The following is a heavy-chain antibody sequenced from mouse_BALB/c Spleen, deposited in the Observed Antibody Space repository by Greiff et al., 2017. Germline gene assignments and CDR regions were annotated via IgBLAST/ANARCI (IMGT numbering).Heavy chain of an antibody. J-gene: IGHJ1*01. V-gene: IGHV5-6-5*01. CDR3: ARGRRDWYFDV. Sequence: DVMLVESGGGLVKPGGSLKLSCAASGFTFSSYAMSWVRQTPEKRLEWVASISSGGSTYYPDSVKGRFTISRDNARNILYLQMSSLRSEDTAMYYCARGRRDWYFDVWGAGTTVTVSS. CDR2: ISSGGST. CDR1: GFTFSSYA.